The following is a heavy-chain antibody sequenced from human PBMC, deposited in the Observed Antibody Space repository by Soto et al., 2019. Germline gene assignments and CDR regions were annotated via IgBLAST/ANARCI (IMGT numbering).Heavy chain of an antibody. V-gene: IGHV4-31*03. Sequence: PSETLXLTCTVSGGSISSGGYYWSWIRQHPGKGLEWIGYIYYSGSTYYNPSLKSRVTISVDTSKNQFSLKLSSVTAADTAVYYCARYAVVRHYYYMDVWGKGTTVTVSS. D-gene: IGHD2-2*01. J-gene: IGHJ6*03. CDR2: IYYSGST. CDR3: ARYAVVRHYYYMDV. CDR1: GGSISSGGYY.